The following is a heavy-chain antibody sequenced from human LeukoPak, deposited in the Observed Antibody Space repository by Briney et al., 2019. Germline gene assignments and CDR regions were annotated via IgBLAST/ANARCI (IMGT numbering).Heavy chain of an antibody. CDR1: GGTFSSYA. CDR2: IIPIFGTA. J-gene: IGHJ4*02. V-gene: IGHV1-69*05. Sequence: SVKVSCKASGGTFSSYAISWVRQAPGQGLEWMGGIIPIFGTANYAQKFQGRVTITTDESTSTAYMELSSLRSEDTAVYYCARESGSEITGTTFPDYWGQGTLVTVSP. D-gene: IGHD1-7*01. CDR3: ARESGSEITGTTFPDY.